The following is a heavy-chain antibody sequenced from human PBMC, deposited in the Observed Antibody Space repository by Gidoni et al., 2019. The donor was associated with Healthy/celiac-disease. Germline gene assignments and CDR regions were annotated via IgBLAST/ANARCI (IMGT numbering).Heavy chain of an antibody. CDR1: GFPFSSYG. D-gene: IGHD4-17*01. J-gene: IGHJ6*02. Sequence: QVQLVESGGGVVQPGRSLRLSCAASGFPFSSYGMNGVRQAPGKGLGWVAVIWYDGSNKYYADSVKGRFTISRDNSKNTLYLQMNSLRAEDTAVYYCARDATTVTPYYYYGMDVWGQGTTVTVSS. CDR2: IWYDGSNK. CDR3: ARDATTVTPYYYYGMDV. V-gene: IGHV3-33*01.